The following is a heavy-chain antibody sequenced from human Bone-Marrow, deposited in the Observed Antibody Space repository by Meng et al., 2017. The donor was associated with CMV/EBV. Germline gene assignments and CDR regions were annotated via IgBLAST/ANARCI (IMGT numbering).Heavy chain of an antibody. Sequence: SETLSLTCTISGDSMSSSYWSWIRQPPGKGLEWIGSIYYSGSTYYNPSLKSRVTISVDTSKNQFSLKLSSVTAADTAVYYCARVPYDFWSGYYGDYFDYWGQGTLVTSPQ. CDR1: GDSMSSSY. J-gene: IGHJ4*02. V-gene: IGHV4-59*12. CDR3: ARVPYDFWSGYYGDYFDY. D-gene: IGHD3-3*01. CDR2: IYYSGST.